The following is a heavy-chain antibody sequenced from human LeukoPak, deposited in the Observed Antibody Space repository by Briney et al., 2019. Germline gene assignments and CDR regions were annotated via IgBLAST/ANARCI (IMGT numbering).Heavy chain of an antibody. D-gene: IGHD3-22*01. V-gene: IGHV3-23*01. CDR3: ARDGYYDSSGFDY. CDR1: GFTFSIYA. Sequence: GGSLRLSCAASGFTFSIYAMSWVRQAPGKGLEWVSVISGSGGDTYYADSVKGRFTISRDNSKNTLYLQMNSLRAEDTAVYYYARDGYYDSSGFDYWGQGTLVTVSS. CDR2: ISGSGGDT. J-gene: IGHJ4*02.